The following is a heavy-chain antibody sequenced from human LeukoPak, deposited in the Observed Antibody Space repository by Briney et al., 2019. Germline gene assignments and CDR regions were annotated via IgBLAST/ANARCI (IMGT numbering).Heavy chain of an antibody. CDR2: ISGSGGST. CDR3: AKVQQLAPYYYYMDV. V-gene: IGHV3-23*01. D-gene: IGHD6-13*01. Sequence: GGSLRLSCAASGFTFSSYGMSWVRQAPGKGLEWVSSISGSGGSTYYADSVKGQFTISRDNSKNTLYLQVHSLRAEDTAVYYCAKVQQLAPYYYYMDVWGKGATVTISS. CDR1: GFTFSSYG. J-gene: IGHJ6*03.